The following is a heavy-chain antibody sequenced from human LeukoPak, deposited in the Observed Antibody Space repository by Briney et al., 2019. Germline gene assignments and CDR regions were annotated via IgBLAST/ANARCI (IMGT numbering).Heavy chain of an antibody. CDR1: GFTFSSHG. D-gene: IGHD3-10*01. CDR3: AKDAPYYYGSGSQIDY. V-gene: IGHV3-23*01. CDR2: ISGSGEST. J-gene: IGHJ4*02. Sequence: GGSLRLSCAASGFTFSSHGMTWVRQAPGKGLRWVSAISGSGESTQYADTVKGRFTISRDKSKNTLYLQMNSLRAEDTAVYYCAKDAPYYYGSGSQIDYWGQGTLVTVSS.